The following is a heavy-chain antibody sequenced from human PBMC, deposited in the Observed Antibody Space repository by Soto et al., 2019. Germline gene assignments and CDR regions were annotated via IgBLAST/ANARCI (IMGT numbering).Heavy chain of an antibody. D-gene: IGHD5-12*01. Sequence: ASVKVSCKASGYTFTSYAMHWVRQAPGQRLEWMGWVNPGNDNTAYSQKFQGRVTITRDTSTSIVYMELSSLRSEDTAIYYCVKDSPIGSVFSGHDDIDSWGQGTPVTVSS. CDR2: VNPGNDNT. J-gene: IGHJ4*02. V-gene: IGHV1-3*01. CDR1: GYTFTSYA. CDR3: VKDSPIGSVFSGHDDIDS.